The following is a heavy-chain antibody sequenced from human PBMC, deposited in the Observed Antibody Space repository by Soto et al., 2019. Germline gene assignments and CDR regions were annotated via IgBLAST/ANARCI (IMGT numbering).Heavy chain of an antibody. CDR3: ARDRKRSTIFGVVTYYYYYYGMDV. CDR2: IWYDGSNK. V-gene: IGHV3-33*01. J-gene: IGHJ6*02. Sequence: PGGPLRLSCAASGFTFSSYGMHWVRQAPGKGLEWVAVIWYDGSNKYYADSVKGRFTISRDNSKNTLYLQMNSLRAEDTAVYYCARDRKRSTIFGVVTYYYYYYGMDVWGQGTTVTVSS. CDR1: GFTFSSYG. D-gene: IGHD3-3*01.